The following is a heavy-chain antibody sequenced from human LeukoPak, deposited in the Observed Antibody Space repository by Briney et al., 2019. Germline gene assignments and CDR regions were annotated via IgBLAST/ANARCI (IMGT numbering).Heavy chain of an antibody. CDR2: ISWNSGSI. CDR3: ARAPSGYRKPSYYMDV. D-gene: IGHD5-24*01. J-gene: IGHJ6*03. CDR1: GFTFYDYA. V-gene: IGHV3-9*01. Sequence: GRSLRLSCAASGFTFYDYAMHWVRQAPGKGLEWVSGISWNSGSIGYADSVKGRFTISRDNAKNSLYLQMNSLRAEDTALYYCARAPSGYRKPSYYMDVWGKGTTVTVSS.